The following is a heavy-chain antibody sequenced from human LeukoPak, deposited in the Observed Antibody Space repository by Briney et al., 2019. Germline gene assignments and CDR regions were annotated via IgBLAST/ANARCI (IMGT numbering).Heavy chain of an antibody. CDR2: IYPGDSDT. V-gene: IGHV5-51*01. J-gene: IGHJ4*02. D-gene: IGHD2-21*02. CDR3: ARHISDCGGDCPFDY. CDR1: GSSFTSYW. Sequence: GESLKISCKGSGSSFTSYWIGWVRQMPGKGLEWMAMIYPGDSDTRYSPSFEGQVTISADKSIATAYLQWSGLKASDTAMYYCARHISDCGGDCPFDYWGQGTLVTVSS.